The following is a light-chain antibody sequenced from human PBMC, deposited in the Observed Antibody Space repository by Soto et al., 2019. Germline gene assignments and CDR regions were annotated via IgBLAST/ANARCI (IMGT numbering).Light chain of an antibody. CDR1: SSDVGSHNL. Sequence: QSALTQPASVSGSPGQSITISCTGTSSDVGSHNLVSWYQQHPGQAPKLMIYEVSKRPLGVSTRFSASKSGNTASLTISGVEAEDEADYYCCSYGGSRAVFGGGTQLTVL. J-gene: IGLJ7*01. V-gene: IGLV2-23*02. CDR3: CSYGGSRAV. CDR2: EVS.